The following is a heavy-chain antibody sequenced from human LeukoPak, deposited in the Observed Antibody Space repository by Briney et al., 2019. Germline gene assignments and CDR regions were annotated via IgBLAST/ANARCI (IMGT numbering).Heavy chain of an antibody. CDR2: IKSKTDGGTT. J-gene: IGHJ3*02. CDR3: TTDTSSIAAAGWGAFDI. V-gene: IGHV3-15*01. Sequence: PGGSLRLSCAASGFTFSNAWMSWVRQAPGKGLEWVGRIKSKTDGGTTDYAAPVKGRFTISRDDSKNTLYLQMNSLKTEDTAVYYCTTDTSSIAAAGWGAFDIWGQGTMVTVSS. D-gene: IGHD6-13*01. CDR1: GFTFSNAW.